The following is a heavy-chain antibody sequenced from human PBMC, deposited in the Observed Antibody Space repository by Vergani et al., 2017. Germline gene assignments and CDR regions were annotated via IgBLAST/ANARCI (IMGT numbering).Heavy chain of an antibody. Sequence: QLQLQESGPGLVKPSETLSLTCTVSGGSISSSSYYWGWIRQPPGKGLEWIGSIYYSGSTYYNPSLKGRVTISVDTSKNQFSLKLSSVTAADTAVYYCARPGSGDTSPLDAFDIWGQGTMVTVSS. CDR2: IYYSGST. J-gene: IGHJ3*02. CDR3: ARPGSGDTSPLDAFDI. D-gene: IGHD3-10*01. V-gene: IGHV4-39*01. CDR1: GGSISSSSYY.